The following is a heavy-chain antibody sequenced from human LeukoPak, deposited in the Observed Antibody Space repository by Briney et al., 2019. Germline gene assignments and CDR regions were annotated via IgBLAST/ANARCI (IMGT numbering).Heavy chain of an antibody. V-gene: IGHV1-69*04. Sequence: SVKVTCKASGGTFSSYAISWVQQAPGQGLEWMGRIIPILGIANYAQKFQGRVTITADKSTSTAYMELSSLRSEDTAVYYCATEELNWNYGNYWGQGTLVTVSS. D-gene: IGHD1-7*01. J-gene: IGHJ4*02. CDR1: GGTFSSYA. CDR2: IIPILGIA. CDR3: ATEELNWNYGNY.